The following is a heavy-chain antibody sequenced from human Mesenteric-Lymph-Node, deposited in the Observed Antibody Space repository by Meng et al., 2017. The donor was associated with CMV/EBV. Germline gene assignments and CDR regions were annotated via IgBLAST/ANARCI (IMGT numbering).Heavy chain of an antibody. CDR1: GFTFDDYA. V-gene: IGHV3-9*01. J-gene: IGHJ6*02. D-gene: IGHD2-15*01. CDR3: ARGGYCSGTNCYYYGMDV. Sequence: SLKISCAASGFTFDDYAIHWVRQAPGKGPEWVSRISWNSGRKGYESSVKGRFTISRDNAKNSLYLQMNSLRAGDTAVYYCARGGYCSGTNCYYYGMDVWGQGTTVTVSS. CDR2: ISWNSGRK.